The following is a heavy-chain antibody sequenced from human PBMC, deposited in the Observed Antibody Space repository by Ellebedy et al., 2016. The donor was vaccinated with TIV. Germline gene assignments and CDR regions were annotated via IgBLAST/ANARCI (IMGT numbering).Heavy chain of an antibody. D-gene: IGHD3-3*01. J-gene: IGHJ4*02. CDR3: ARGRGTIFGVVMPLTH. CDR2: INHSGST. Sequence: MPSETLSLTCAVYGGSFSGYYWSWIRQPPGKGLEWIGEINHSGSTNYNPSLKSRVTISVDTSKNQFSLKLSSVTAADTAVYYCARGRGTIFGVVMPLTHWGQGTLVTVSS. V-gene: IGHV4-34*01. CDR1: GGSFSGYY.